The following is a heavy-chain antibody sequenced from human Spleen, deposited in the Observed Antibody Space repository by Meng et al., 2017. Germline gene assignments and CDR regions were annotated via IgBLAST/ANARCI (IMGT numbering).Heavy chain of an antibody. CDR1: GFTFSSYN. J-gene: IGHJ4*02. Sequence: GESLKISCAASGFTFSSYNMNWVRQAPGKGLEWVSSIGFSSSYIYYADSVKGRFTISRDNAKNSLYLHMNSLRAEDTAVYYCARVTGRYGDSSLHDYWGQGTLVTVSS. V-gene: IGHV3-21*01. CDR2: IGFSSSYI. CDR3: ARVTGRYGDSSLHDY. D-gene: IGHD4-17*01.